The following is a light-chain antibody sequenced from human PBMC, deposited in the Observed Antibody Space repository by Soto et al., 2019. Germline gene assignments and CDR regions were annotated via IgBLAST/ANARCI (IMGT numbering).Light chain of an antibody. J-gene: IGLJ2*01. Sequence: QSALTQPRSVSGSPGQSVTISCTGTSSDVGGYNYVSWYQQHPGKAPKLMIFDVIKRPSGVPDRFSGSKSGTTASLTISGXXXXXXXXYYCCSYAGSYTFVVFGGGTKVTVL. CDR1: SSDVGGYNY. CDR3: CSYAGSYTFVV. CDR2: DVI. V-gene: IGLV2-11*01.